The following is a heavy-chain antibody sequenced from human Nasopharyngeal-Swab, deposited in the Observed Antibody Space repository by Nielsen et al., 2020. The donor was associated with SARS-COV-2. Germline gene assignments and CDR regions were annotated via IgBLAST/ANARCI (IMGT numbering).Heavy chain of an antibody. Sequence: ASVKASCKASGYTFTTYPMNWVRQAPGQGLEWMGWINTNTGNPTYAQGFTGRFVFSLDTSVTTAYLQISSLKAEDTAVYYSARDHNSWSGNWFDAWGQGTLVTVSS. CDR1: GYTFTTYP. CDR2: INTNTGNP. D-gene: IGHD6-13*01. J-gene: IGHJ5*02. CDR3: ARDHNSWSGNWFDA. V-gene: IGHV7-4-1*02.